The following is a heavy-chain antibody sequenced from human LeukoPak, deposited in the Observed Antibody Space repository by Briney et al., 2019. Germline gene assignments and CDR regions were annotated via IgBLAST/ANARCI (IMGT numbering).Heavy chain of an antibody. J-gene: IGHJ4*02. Sequence: GASVTVSFKASGFTFTDYYLHWVRQAPGQGREWMGWINPNSGGTNYAQRFQGRVTMTRDTSISAAYMEFSGVTSDDTAVYYCARGPPFGESDYWGQGTLVVVSS. CDR2: INPNSGGT. CDR3: ARGPPFGESDY. CDR1: GFTFTDYY. V-gene: IGHV1-2*02. D-gene: IGHD3-10*01.